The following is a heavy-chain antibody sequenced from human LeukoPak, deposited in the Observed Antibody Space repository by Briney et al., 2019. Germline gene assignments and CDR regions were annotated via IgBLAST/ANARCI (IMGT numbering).Heavy chain of an antibody. CDR1: GFTFSNYA. V-gene: IGHV3-23*01. CDR2: ISGSGGST. D-gene: IGHD5-18*01. J-gene: IGHJ4*02. CDR3: AQGRLGYSYGAFDH. Sequence: GGSLRLSCAAAGFTFSNYAMSWVRQGPGKGLKWVSVISGSGGSTNFADSVKGRSTSSRDNSKNTLYLQMHSLRVEDTAVYYCAQGRLGYSYGAFDHWGQGTLVTVSS.